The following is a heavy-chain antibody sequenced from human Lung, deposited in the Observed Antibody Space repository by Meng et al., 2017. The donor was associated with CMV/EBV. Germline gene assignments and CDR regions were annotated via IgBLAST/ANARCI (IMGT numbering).Heavy chain of an antibody. Sequence: SVKVSXKASGYTFTGYYIHWVRQAPGQGLEWTGWINPNGGGTNNAQKFQDTVTMTRVTSISTAYMDLWRLKSDDTTIYYCARSSLNWHDVNGFDIWGQGTXVTVSS. D-gene: IGHD1-1*01. CDR1: GYTFTGYY. V-gene: IGHV1-2*02. CDR3: ARSSLNWHDVNGFDI. J-gene: IGHJ3*02. CDR2: INPNGGGT.